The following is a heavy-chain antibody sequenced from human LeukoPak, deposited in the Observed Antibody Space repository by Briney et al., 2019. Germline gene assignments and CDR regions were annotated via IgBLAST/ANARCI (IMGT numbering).Heavy chain of an antibody. D-gene: IGHD3-3*01. CDR1: GGTFSSYA. CDR3: ARTITIFGVHKGNWFDP. J-gene: IGHJ5*02. Sequence: GASVKVSCKASGGTFSSYAISWVRQAPGQGLEWMGGIIPIFGTANYAQKFQGRVTITTDESTSTAYMELSSLRSEDTAVYYCARTITIFGVHKGNWFDPWGLGTLVTVSS. V-gene: IGHV1-69*05. CDR2: IIPIFGTA.